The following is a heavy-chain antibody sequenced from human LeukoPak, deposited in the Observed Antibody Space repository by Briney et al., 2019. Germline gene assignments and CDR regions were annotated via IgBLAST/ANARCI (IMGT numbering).Heavy chain of an antibody. CDR1: GGSFIGTPHY. V-gene: IGHV4-39*01. CDR3: ARNITSGYFDY. D-gene: IGHD2/OR15-2a*01. J-gene: IGHJ4*02. CDR2: VYYSGST. Sequence: SETLSLTCSVSGGSFIGTPHYWAWIRQPPGKGLEWIGSVYYSGSTTYSPSLKNRVTISVERSQNQFSLRLTSVTGADTAVYYCARNITSGYFDYWGPGTPVTVSS.